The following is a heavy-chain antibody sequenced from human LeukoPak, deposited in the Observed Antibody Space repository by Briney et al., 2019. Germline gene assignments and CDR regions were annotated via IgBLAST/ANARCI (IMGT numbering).Heavy chain of an antibody. V-gene: IGHV3-48*01. CDR3: ARDLRGTYGMDV. CDR1: GFTLSSNR. Sequence: GGSLGLSCAASGFTLSSNRMNWVRQAPGKGLEWVSYISSSSTTIHYADSVKGRFSISRDNAKNSLYLQMNSLRAEDTAVYYCARDLRGTYGMDVWGQGTTVTVSS. CDR2: ISSSSTTI. D-gene: IGHD3/OR15-3a*01. J-gene: IGHJ6*02.